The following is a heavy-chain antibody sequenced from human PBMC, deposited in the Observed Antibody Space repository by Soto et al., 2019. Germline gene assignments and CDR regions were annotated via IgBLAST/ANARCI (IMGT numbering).Heavy chain of an antibody. CDR1: GYTFTSYY. CDR3: ASEIAYCGGDCYPETHYYYYGMDV. Sequence: ASVKVSCKASGYTFTSYYMQWVRQAPGQGLERMRIINPIVGSTSYAQKFQGRVTITADASTSTAYMELSSLRSEDTAVYYCASEIAYCGGDCYPETHYYYYGMDVWGQGTTVTVSS. CDR2: INPIVGST. V-gene: IGHV1-46*01. J-gene: IGHJ6*02. D-gene: IGHD2-21*02.